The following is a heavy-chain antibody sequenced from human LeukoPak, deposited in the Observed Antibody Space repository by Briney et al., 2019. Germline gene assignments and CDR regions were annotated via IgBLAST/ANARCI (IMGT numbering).Heavy chain of an antibody. Sequence: ASVKVSCKASGYTFTGYYMHWVRQAPGQGLEWMGWINPNSGGTNYAQKFQGRVTMTRDTSISTAYMELSRLRSDDTAVYYCAREREYYDSSGYYSFDYWGQGTLVTVSS. CDR2: INPNSGGT. CDR3: AREREYYDSSGYYSFDY. V-gene: IGHV1-2*02. CDR1: GYTFTGYY. D-gene: IGHD3-22*01. J-gene: IGHJ4*02.